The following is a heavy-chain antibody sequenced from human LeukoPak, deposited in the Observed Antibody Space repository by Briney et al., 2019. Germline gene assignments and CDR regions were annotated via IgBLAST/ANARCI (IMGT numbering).Heavy chain of an antibody. V-gene: IGHV1-3*01. CDR1: GYTFTSYA. CDR3: ARDLPYSGGWLSY. J-gene: IGHJ4*02. D-gene: IGHD6-19*01. CDR2: INAGNGNT. Sequence: ASVKVSCKASGYTFTSYAMHWVRQAPGQRLEWMGWINAGNGNTKYSQKFQGRVTITRDTSASTAYMELSSLRSEDTAVYYCARDLPYSGGWLSYWGQGTLVTVSS.